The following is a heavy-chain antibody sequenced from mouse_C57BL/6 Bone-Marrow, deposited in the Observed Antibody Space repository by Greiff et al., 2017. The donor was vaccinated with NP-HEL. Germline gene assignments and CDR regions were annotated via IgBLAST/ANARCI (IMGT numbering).Heavy chain of an antibody. V-gene: IGHV1-69*01. CDR2: IDPSDSYT. D-gene: IGHD1-1*01. J-gene: IGHJ1*03. Sequence: QVQLQQPGAELVMPGASVKLPCKASGYTFTSYWMHWVKQRPGQGLEWIGEIDPSDSYTNYNQKFKGKSTLTVDKSSSTAYMQLSSLTSEDSAVYYCAGGSWYFDVWGTGTTVTVSS. CDR1: GYTFTSYW. CDR3: AGGSWYFDV.